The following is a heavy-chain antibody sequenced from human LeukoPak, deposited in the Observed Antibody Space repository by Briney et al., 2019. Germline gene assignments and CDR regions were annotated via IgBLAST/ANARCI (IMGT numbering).Heavy chain of an antibody. CDR3: ARDFNILLWFGESTYGMDV. J-gene: IGHJ6*02. D-gene: IGHD3-10*01. Sequence: SGGSLRLSCAASGLTFSSYWMSWVRQAPGKGLEWVANIKQDGSEKYYVDSVKGRLTISRDNAKNSLYLQMNSLRAEDTAVYYCARDFNILLWFGESTYGMDVWGQGTTVTVSS. CDR2: IKQDGSEK. V-gene: IGHV3-7*01. CDR1: GLTFSSYW.